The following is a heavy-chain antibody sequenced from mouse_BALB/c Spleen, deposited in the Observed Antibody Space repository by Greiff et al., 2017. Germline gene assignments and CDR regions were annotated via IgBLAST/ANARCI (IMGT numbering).Heavy chain of an antibody. Sequence: EVQLVESGGGLVKPGGSLKLSCAASGFAFSSYDMSWVRQTPEKRLEWVAYISSGGGSTYYPDTVKGRFTISRDNAKNTLYLQMSSLKSEDTAMYYCARQNYEDAMDYWGQGTSVTVSS. CDR1: GFAFSSYD. V-gene: IGHV5-12-1*01. CDR3: ARQNYEDAMDY. CDR2: ISSGGGST. D-gene: IGHD1-1*01. J-gene: IGHJ4*01.